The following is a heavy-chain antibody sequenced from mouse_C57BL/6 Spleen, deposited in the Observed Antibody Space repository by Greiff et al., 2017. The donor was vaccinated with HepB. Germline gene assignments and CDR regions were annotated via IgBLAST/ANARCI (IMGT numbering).Heavy chain of an antibody. CDR2: IYPGSGST. J-gene: IGHJ2*01. Sequence: QVQLQQPGAELVKPGASVKMSCKASGYTFTSYWITWVKQRPGQGLEWIGDIYPGSGSTNYNEKFKSKATLTVDTSSSTAYMQVSSRTSEDSAVYYCARKKFYYGLDYWGQGTTLTVSS. V-gene: IGHV1-55*01. D-gene: IGHD1-1*01. CDR3: ARKKFYYGLDY. CDR1: GYTFTSYW.